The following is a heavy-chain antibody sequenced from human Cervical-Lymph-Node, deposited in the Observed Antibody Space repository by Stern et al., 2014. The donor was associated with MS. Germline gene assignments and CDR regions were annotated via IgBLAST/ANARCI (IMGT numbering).Heavy chain of an antibody. CDR3: ALEVHHDRHSIYFAP. CDR2: VNPRGGST. J-gene: IGHJ5*02. CDR1: GYTFTNYY. D-gene: IGHD3-22*01. V-gene: IGHV1-46*01. Sequence: QVQLVESGAEVKKPGASVNVSCKTSGYTFTNYYIHWVRQAPGQGLEWMGMVNPRGGSTSYAQRFQDRVTMTRDTSTNTVYMELSSLIFEDTAMFYCALEVHHDRHSIYFAPWGQGTLVTVSS.